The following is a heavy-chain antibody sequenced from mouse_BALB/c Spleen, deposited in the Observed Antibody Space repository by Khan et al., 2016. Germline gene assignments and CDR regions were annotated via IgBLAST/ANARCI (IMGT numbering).Heavy chain of an antibody. J-gene: IGHJ2*01. CDR1: GFDFSRYW. Sequence: VQLVESGGGLVQPGGSLKLSCAASGFDFSRYWMSWVRQAPGKGLEWIGEINPDSSTINYTPSLKDKFIISRDNAKNTLYLQMSKVRSEDTALXYCTRLYYYGTSDYWGQGTTLTVSS. V-gene: IGHV4-1*02. CDR3: TRLYYYGTSDY. CDR2: INPDSSTI. D-gene: IGHD1-1*01.